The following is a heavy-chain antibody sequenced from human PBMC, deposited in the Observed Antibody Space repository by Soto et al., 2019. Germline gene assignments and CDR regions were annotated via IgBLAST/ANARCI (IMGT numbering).Heavy chain of an antibody. CDR1: GGSLRGSY. CDR3: ARGHIPVYGPVPDYFDS. V-gene: IGHV4-34*02. CDR2: VTHSGST. Sequence: QVHLQKWGAGLLKPSETLSLTCGVYGGSLRGSYWSWIRQPPGKALEWLGKVTHSGSTTFNPSLKSRVSDSVDTSDNQFSLKLTSVTAADTAVYYCARGHIPVYGPVPDYFDSWGQGTLVTVSS. J-gene: IGHJ4*02. D-gene: IGHD2-21*01.